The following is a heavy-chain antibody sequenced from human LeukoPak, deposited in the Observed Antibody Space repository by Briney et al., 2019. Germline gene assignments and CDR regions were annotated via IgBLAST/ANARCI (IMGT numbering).Heavy chain of an antibody. Sequence: PGGSLRLSCTVSGFTASSNSMSWVRQAPGKGLEWVSAISGSGGSTYYADSVKGRFTISRDNSKNTLYLQMNSLRAEDTAVYYCAKDSSSFDYWGQGTLVTVSS. D-gene: IGHD6-13*01. V-gene: IGHV3-23*01. J-gene: IGHJ4*02. CDR3: AKDSSSFDY. CDR1: GFTASSNS. CDR2: ISGSGGST.